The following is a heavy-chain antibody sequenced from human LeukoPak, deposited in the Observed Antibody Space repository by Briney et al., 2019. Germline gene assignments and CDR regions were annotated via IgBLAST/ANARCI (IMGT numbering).Heavy chain of an antibody. J-gene: IGHJ4*02. Sequence: GASVKVSCKASGYTFTGYYIHWVRQAPGQGLEWMGWINPNSGGTNYAQKFQDRVTMTRDTSISTAYMELIRLISDDTAVYYCARGYGDFGDPGFWGQGTLVTVSS. CDR1: GYTFTGYY. V-gene: IGHV1-2*02. CDR2: INPNSGGT. D-gene: IGHD3-10*01. CDR3: ARGYGDFGDPGF.